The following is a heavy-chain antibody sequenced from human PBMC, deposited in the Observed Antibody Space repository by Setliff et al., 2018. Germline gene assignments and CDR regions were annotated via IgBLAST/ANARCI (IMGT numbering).Heavy chain of an antibody. CDR1: GFSLGDYA. V-gene: IGHV3-49*04. J-gene: IGHJ5*02. D-gene: IGHD5-12*01. Sequence: PGGSLRLSCTGSGFSLGDYAMYWVRQTPGKGLEWVGFIRTKTYGGTAEYAASVKGRFIPSRDDARNIAYLQMNILTTEDTAVYYCTRDPGGYDFDPWGQGTLVTVSS. CDR2: IRTKTYGGTA. CDR3: TRDPGGYDFDP.